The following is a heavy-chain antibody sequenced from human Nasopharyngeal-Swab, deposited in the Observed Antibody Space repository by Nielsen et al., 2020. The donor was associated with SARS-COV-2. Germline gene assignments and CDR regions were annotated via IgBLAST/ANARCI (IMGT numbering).Heavy chain of an antibody. Sequence: SLRLPGASSGFPFSRYRMDWIRQAPGHGLEWVAVRSYDGSNKNYAVSVKGRFTISRDNSKNTLYLQMTSLRDEETAVYYCARARDSGSYGCVYYYNGMDVWGQGTMVTVSS. J-gene: IGHJ6*02. CDR1: GFPFSRYR. V-gene: IGHV3-30*03. D-gene: IGHD1-26*01. CDR2: RSYDGSNK. CDR3: ARARDSGSYGCVYYYNGMDV.